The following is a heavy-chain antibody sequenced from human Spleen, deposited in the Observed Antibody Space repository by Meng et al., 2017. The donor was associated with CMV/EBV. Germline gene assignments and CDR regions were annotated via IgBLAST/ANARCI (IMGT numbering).Heavy chain of an antibody. J-gene: IGHJ4*02. D-gene: IGHD3-3*01. CDR2: IRFDGSNK. CDR3: AKGWGRFLEWSSFDY. Sequence: SAFTFSSYGMHWVRQAPGKGLEWVAFIRFDGSNKYYADSVKGRFIISRDNPRNTLFLQMNSLRPEDTAVYYCAKGWGRFLEWSSFDYWGQGTLVTVSS. V-gene: IGHV3-30*02. CDR1: AFTFSSYG.